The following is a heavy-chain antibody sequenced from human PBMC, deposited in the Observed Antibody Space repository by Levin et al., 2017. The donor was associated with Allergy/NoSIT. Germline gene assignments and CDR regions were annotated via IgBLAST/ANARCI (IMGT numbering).Heavy chain of an antibody. CDR2: ISSSGSTI. J-gene: IGHJ6*02. Sequence: MPGGSLRLSCAASGFTFSDYYMSWIRQAPGKGLEWVSYISSSGSTIYYADSVKGRFTISRDNAKNSLYLQMNSLRAEDTAVYYCARDRLHDSSGYYYGTSDYGMDVWGQGTTVTVSS. CDR3: ARDRLHDSSGYYYGTSDYGMDV. CDR1: GFTFSDYY. D-gene: IGHD3-22*01. V-gene: IGHV3-11*01.